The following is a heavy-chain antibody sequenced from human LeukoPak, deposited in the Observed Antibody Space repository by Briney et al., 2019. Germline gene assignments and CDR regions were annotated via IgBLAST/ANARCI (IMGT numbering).Heavy chain of an antibody. D-gene: IGHD3-10*01. CDR1: GFTFSSYG. J-gene: IGHJ4*02. CDR3: AKDPYYYNSGVGD. CDR2: IRSDGSNK. V-gene: IGHV3-30*02. Sequence: PGGSLRLSCAASGFTFSSYGMHWVRQAPGKGLEWVASIRSDGSNKYYADSVKGRFTISRDNSKNTLYLQMNSLRAEDMAVYYCAKDPYYYNSGVGDWGQGTLVTVSS.